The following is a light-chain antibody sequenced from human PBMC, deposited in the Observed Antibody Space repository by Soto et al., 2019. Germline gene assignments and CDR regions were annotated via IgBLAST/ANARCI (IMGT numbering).Light chain of an antibody. V-gene: IGKV3-15*01. Sequence: VMTQSPATLSVSPGERATLSCRASHIVMKDLAWYQQKPGQAPRLLIYDSSTRASGIPPRFSGGGSGTDFTLTISRLEPEDFAVYYCQQSDTFGQGTRLEIK. CDR3: QQSDT. CDR2: DSS. J-gene: IGKJ5*01. CDR1: HIVMKD.